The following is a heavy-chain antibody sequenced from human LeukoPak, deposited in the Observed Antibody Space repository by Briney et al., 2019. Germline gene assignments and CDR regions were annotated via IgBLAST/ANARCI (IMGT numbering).Heavy chain of an antibody. CDR2: IYPGDSDT. D-gene: IGHD2-15*01. Sequence: GESLKISCKGSGYSFTSYWIGWVRQMPGKGLEWMGIIYPGDSDTRYSPSFQGQVTISADKSISTAYLQWRSLKASDTAMYYCARSLPDCSGGSCYPHCFDYWGQGTLVTVSS. V-gene: IGHV5-51*01. CDR1: GYSFTSYW. J-gene: IGHJ4*02. CDR3: ARSLPDCSGGSCYPHCFDY.